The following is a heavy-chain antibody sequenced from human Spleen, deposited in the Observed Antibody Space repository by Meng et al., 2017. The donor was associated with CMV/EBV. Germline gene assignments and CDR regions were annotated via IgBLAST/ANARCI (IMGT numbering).Heavy chain of an antibody. D-gene: IGHD2-2*01. CDR1: GSFSGYY. CDR2: INHSGST. CDR3: ARDRRVGYCSSTSCKLGY. J-gene: IGHJ4*02. Sequence: GSFSGYYWGWIRQPPGKGLEWIGEINHSGSTNYNPSLKSRVTISVDTSKNQFSLKLSSVTAADTAVYYCARDRRVGYCSSTSCKLGYWGQGTLVTVSS. V-gene: IGHV4-34*01.